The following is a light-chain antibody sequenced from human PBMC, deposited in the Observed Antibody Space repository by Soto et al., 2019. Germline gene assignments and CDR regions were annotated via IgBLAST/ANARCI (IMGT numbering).Light chain of an antibody. CDR1: QSVSSY. V-gene: IGKV3-11*01. J-gene: IGKJ3*01. CDR3: QQRSNWPPG. CDR2: DAS. Sequence: EIVLTQSPATLSLSPGERATLSCRASQSVSSYLAWYQQKPGQAPRLLIYDASNRATGIPARFSGSGSGTDFTLTISSLEPEDFAVYYCQQRSNWPPGVGPGTKVDSK.